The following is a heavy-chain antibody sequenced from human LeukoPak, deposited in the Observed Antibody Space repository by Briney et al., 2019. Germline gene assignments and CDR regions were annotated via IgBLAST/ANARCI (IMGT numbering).Heavy chain of an antibody. CDR3: SRDGRGYATPNDY. Sequence: GGSLRLSCTASGFTFGDYAMSWVRQAPGKGLEWVGFIRSKAYGGTTEYAASVKGRFTISRDDSKSIAYLQMNSLKTEDTAIYYCSRDGRGYATPNDYWGQGTLVTVSS. CDR1: GFTFGDYA. D-gene: IGHD5-18*01. CDR2: IRSKAYGGTT. J-gene: IGHJ4*02. V-gene: IGHV3-49*04.